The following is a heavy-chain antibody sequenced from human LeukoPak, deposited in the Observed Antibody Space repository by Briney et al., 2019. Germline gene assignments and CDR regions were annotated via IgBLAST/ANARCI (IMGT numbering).Heavy chain of an antibody. CDR2: ISSSGTTI. J-gene: IGHJ3*02. D-gene: IGHD6-6*01. CDR1: GFTFNIYE. CDR3: ARDQLGGVSYDAFDN. V-gene: IGHV3-48*03. Sequence: QTGGSLRLSCAASGFTFNIYEMNWVRQAPGKGLEWVSYISSSGTTIYYADSVKGRFTISRDNAKNSLYLQMNSLRAEDTAVYYCARDQLGGVSYDAFDNWGQGTMVTVSS.